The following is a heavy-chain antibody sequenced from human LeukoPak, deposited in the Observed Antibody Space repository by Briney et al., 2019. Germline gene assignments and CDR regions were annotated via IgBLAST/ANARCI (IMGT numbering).Heavy chain of an antibody. CDR1: GFTFSTYA. CDR3: ARDLIAVTGTGFWFDP. D-gene: IGHD6-19*01. CDR2: ISDDGGTK. V-gene: IGHV3-30-3*01. Sequence: GGSLRLSCAASGFTFSTYAIHWVRQAPGKGLEWVAVISDDGGTKYYADSVKGRFTISRDNSKNMLYLQMNSLRAEDSAVYYCARDLIAVTGTGFWFDPRGQGTLVTVSS. J-gene: IGHJ5*02.